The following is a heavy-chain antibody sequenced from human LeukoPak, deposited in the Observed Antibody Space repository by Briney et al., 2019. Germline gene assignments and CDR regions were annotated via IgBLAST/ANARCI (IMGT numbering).Heavy chain of an antibody. D-gene: IGHD6-19*01. V-gene: IGHV3-23*01. CDR2: ISDSGGST. CDR1: GFTFRSYP. J-gene: IGHJ4*02. CDR3: AKISRGWCQFDY. Sequence: GGSLRLSCASSGFTFRSYPMSWVRQAPGKGLEWVSAISDSGGSTYYADSVKGRFTISRDNSKTSLYLKMNSLRAEDTAVYYCAKISRGWCQFDYSGQGTLVTVSS.